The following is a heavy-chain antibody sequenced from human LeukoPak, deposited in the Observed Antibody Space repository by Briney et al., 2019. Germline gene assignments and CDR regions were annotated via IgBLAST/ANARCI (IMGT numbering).Heavy chain of an antibody. V-gene: IGHV4-31*03. CDR1: GGSISSGGYY. D-gene: IGHD1-14*01. Sequence: PSQTLSLTCTVSGGSISSGGYYWSWIRQHPGKGLEWIGYIYYSGSTYYNPSLKSRVTISVDTSKNQFSLRLSSVTAADTAVYYCARDRGPTNHPPLAGMNVWGKGTTVT. CDR3: ARDRGPTNHPPLAGMNV. CDR2: IYYSGST. J-gene: IGHJ6*04.